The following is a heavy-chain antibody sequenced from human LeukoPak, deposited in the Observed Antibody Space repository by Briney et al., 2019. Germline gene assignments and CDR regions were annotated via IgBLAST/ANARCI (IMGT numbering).Heavy chain of an antibody. CDR1: GYTFTSYA. CDR3: ARSSVVTAMVHLEY. D-gene: IGHD2-21*02. Sequence: SVKVSCKASGYTFTSYAISWVRQAPGQGLEWMGGIIPIFGAANYAQKFQGRVTITADKSTSTSYMELSSLRSEDTAVYYCARSSVVTAMVHLEYWGQGTLVTVSS. J-gene: IGHJ4*02. CDR2: IIPIFGAA. V-gene: IGHV1-69*06.